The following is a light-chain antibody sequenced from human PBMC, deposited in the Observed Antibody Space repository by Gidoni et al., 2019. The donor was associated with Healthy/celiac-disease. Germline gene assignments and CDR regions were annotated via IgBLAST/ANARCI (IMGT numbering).Light chain of an antibody. CDR2: GNS. J-gene: IGLJ2*01. CDR3: QSYDSSLSGHVV. CDR1: SSNIGAGYD. V-gene: IGLV1-40*01. Sequence: QSVLTQPPSESGAPGRRVTISCTGSSSNIGAGYDVHWYQQLPGTAPKLLIYGNSNRPSGVPDRFSGSKSGTSASLAITGLQAEDEADYYCQSYDSSLSGHVVFGGGTKLTVL.